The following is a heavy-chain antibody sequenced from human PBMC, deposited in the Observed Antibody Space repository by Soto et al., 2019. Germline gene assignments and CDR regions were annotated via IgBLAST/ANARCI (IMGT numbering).Heavy chain of an antibody. J-gene: IGHJ6*02. D-gene: IGHD3-22*01. CDR2: IIPILGIA. CDR1: EGTFSSYT. Sequence: QVQLVQSGAEVKKPGSSVKVSCKASEGTFSSYTISWVRQAPGQGLEWMGRIIPILGIANYAQKFQGRVTITADKSTSTAYMELSSLRSEDTAVYYCARDSSGYYYYGMDVWGQGTTVTVSS. CDR3: ARDSSGYYYYGMDV. V-gene: IGHV1-69*08.